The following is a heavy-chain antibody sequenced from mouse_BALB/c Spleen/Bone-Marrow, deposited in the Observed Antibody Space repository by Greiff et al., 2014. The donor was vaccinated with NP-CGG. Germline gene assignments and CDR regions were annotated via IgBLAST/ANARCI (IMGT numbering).Heavy chain of an antibody. CDR1: GFTFSNYW. V-gene: IGHV6-6*02. D-gene: IGHD1-1*01. CDR2: IRLKSNNYAT. Sequence: EVQGVESGGGLVQPGGSMKLSCVASGFTFSNYWMNWVRQSPEKGLEWVAEIRLKSNNYATHYAESVRGRFTISRDDSKSSVYLQMNNLGPEDTGIYYCTRSLRLFDYWGQGTTLTVSS. J-gene: IGHJ2*01. CDR3: TRSLRLFDY.